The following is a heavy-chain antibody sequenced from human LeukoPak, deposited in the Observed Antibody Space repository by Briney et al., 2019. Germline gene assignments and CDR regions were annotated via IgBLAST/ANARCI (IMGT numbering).Heavy chain of an antibody. V-gene: IGHV1-3*01. D-gene: IGHD5-12*01. J-gene: IGHJ4*02. CDR3: AKHDMATTGSFDY. CDR1: GHTFTSYA. CDR2: INAGNGNT. Sequence: ASVKVSCKASGHTFTSYAMHWVRQAPGQRLEWMGWINAGNGNTKYSQKFQGRVTITRDTSASTAYMELSSLRSEDTAVYYCAKHDMATTGSFDYWGQGTLVTVSS.